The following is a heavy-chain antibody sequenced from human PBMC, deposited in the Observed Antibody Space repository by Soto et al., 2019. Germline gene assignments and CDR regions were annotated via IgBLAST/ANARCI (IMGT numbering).Heavy chain of an antibody. Sequence: TSETLSLTCTVSGGSVSSGSYYWSWIRQPPGKGLEWIGYIYYSGSTNYNPSLKSRVTISVDTSKNQFSLKLSSVTAADTAVYYCARASVTPAITIFGVVVPRDYYYYGMDVWGQGTTVTVSS. CDR2: IYYSGST. CDR3: ARASVTPAITIFGVVVPRDYYYYGMDV. CDR1: GGSVSSGSYY. D-gene: IGHD3-3*01. V-gene: IGHV4-61*01. J-gene: IGHJ6*02.